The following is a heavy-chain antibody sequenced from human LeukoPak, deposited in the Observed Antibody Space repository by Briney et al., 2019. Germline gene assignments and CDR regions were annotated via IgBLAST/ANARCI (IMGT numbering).Heavy chain of an antibody. CDR1: GYTVSNYG. Sequence: ASVKVSCKSSGYTVSNYGIIWVRQAPGQGLEWMGWITVYNGNTKYAHKFTGRVTMTTDTSTTTAYMELRSLRSDDTAVYYCARVSEARIASPGNAVNWGQGTLVTVSS. CDR2: ITVYNGNT. CDR3: ARVSEARIASPGNAVN. D-gene: IGHD6-13*01. J-gene: IGHJ4*02. V-gene: IGHV1-18*01.